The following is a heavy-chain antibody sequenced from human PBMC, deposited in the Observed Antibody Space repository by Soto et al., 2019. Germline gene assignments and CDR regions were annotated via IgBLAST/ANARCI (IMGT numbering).Heavy chain of an antibody. Sequence: PGGSLRLSCAASGFTFSSYAMGWVRQAPGKGLEWVSAISGSGGSIYYADSVKGRFTISRDNSKNTLYLQMNSLRAEDTAVYYCAKAGYCSSATCATRYYYMDVWGKGTTVTSP. V-gene: IGHV3-23*01. D-gene: IGHD2-2*01. CDR2: ISGSGGSI. J-gene: IGHJ6*03. CDR3: AKAGYCSSATCATRYYYMDV. CDR1: GFTFSSYA.